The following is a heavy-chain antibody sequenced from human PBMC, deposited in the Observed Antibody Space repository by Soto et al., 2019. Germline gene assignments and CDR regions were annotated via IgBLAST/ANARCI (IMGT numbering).Heavy chain of an antibody. CDR2: ISGSGGST. CDR3: AKKGQGTYHFDY. V-gene: IGHV3-23*01. D-gene: IGHD2-2*01. CDR1: GFTFSSYA. Sequence: EVQLLESGGGLVQPGGSLILSCAASGFTFSSYAMSWVRQAPGKGLEWVSGISGSGGSTYYADSVKGRFTISRDSSKNTLYLQMNSLGAEDTAVYYCAKKGQGTYHFDYWSQGTVVTVSS. J-gene: IGHJ4*02.